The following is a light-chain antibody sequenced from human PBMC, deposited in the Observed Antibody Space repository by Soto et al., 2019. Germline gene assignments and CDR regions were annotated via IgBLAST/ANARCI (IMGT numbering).Light chain of an antibody. CDR1: QSVSSNY. J-gene: IGKJ1*01. CDR3: QQYGSSPKT. CDR2: GAS. Sequence: GSTQSPGTLSLSPGERATLSCRASQSVSSNYLAWYQQKPGQAPRLLIYGASSRATGIPDRFSGSGSGTDFTLTISRLEPEDFAVYYCQQYGSSPKTFGQGAKVDI. V-gene: IGKV3-20*01.